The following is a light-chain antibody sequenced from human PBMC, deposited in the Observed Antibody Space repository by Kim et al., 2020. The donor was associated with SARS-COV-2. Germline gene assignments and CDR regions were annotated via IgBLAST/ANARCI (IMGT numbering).Light chain of an antibody. CDR1: QNTHGL. CDR3: QQTARIPLT. J-gene: IGKJ4*01. CDR2: AGS. Sequence: AAVGDRVILTCRASQNTHGLVNWSQQSPGKAPKLLIAAGSSLQGGVPSRFSGTGSATDFTLTISSLQSEDFASYYCQQTARIPLTFGGGTKVEIK. V-gene: IGKV1-39*01.